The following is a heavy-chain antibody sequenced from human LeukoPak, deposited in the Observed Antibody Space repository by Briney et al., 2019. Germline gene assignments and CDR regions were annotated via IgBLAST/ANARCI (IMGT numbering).Heavy chain of an antibody. J-gene: IGHJ4*02. Sequence: SETLSLTCTVSGGSISSGDYYWSWIRQPPGKGLEWIGYIYYSGSTYYNPSLKSRVTISVDTSKNQFSLKLSSVTAADTAVYYCARHYGDYPITKYYFDYWGQGTLVTVSS. CDR3: ARHYGDYPITKYYFDY. D-gene: IGHD4-17*01. V-gene: IGHV4-30-4*01. CDR1: GGSISSGDYY. CDR2: IYYSGST.